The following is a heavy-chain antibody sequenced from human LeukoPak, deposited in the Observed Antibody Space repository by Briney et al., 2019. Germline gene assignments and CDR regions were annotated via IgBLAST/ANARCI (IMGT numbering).Heavy chain of an antibody. V-gene: IGHV3-23*01. J-gene: IGHJ5*02. CDR3: AKGGHRINYRFDP. Sequence: GGSLRLSCVASGFTFSSYVMSWVRQAPGKGLEWVSAISGSGGSTYYADSVKGRFTISRDNSKNTLYLQMNSLRAEDTAVYYCAKGGHRINYRFDPWGQGTLVTVSS. CDR1: GFTFSSYV. CDR2: ISGSGGST. D-gene: IGHD4-11*01.